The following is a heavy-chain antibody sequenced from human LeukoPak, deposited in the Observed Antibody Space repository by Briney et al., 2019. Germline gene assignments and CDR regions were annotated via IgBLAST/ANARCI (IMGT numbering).Heavy chain of an antibody. CDR2: INPNSGGT. D-gene: IGHD5-24*01. CDR3: ARGPKTGKRWLQFTGYYFDY. V-gene: IGHV1-2*02. Sequence: ASVKVSCKASGYTFTGYYMHWVRQAPGQGLEWMGWINPNSGGTNYAQKLHGRVTMTRDTSISTAYMELRSLRSEDTAVFYCARGPKTGKRWLQFTGYYFDYWGQGTLVPVSS. J-gene: IGHJ4*02. CDR1: GYTFTGYY.